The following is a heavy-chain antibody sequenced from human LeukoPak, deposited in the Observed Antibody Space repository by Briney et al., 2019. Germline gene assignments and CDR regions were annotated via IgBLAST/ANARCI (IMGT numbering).Heavy chain of an antibody. D-gene: IGHD3-22*01. J-gene: IGHJ4*02. V-gene: IGHV3-74*01. Sequence: GGSLRLSCVASGFTFSNYWLHWVRQAPGKGLVWVSRINIDESTANYADSVKGRFIISRDDSKNTLSLHMNSLRAEDTAVYYCARGVDYYDSSGTIDYWGQGTLVTVSS. CDR2: INIDESTA. CDR3: ARGVDYYDSSGTIDY. CDR1: GFTFSNYW.